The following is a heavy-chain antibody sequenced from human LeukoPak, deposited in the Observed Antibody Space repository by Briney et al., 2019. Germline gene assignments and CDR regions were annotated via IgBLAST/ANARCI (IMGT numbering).Heavy chain of an antibody. CDR1: GFTFTTYS. V-gene: IGHV3-48*01. CDR2: ISSSGFTL. Sequence: HAGGSLRLSCEASGFTFTTYSMNWVRQAPGKGLEWVSYISSSGFTLNYADSVKGRFTISRDNAKNSLYLQMNSLRAEDTAVYYCARGVPKTSYYYYYMDVWGKGTTVTVSS. J-gene: IGHJ6*03. CDR3: ARGVPKTSYYYYYMDV. D-gene: IGHD4-11*01.